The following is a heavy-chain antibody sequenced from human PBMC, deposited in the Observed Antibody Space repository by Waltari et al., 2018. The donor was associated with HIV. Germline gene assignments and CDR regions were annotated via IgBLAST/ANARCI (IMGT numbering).Heavy chain of an antibody. J-gene: IGHJ4*02. CDR1: GFPFSNYA. Sequence: QVQLVESGGGVVQPGRSLRLPCAASGFPFSNYAMHWFRQAPGKGLEWVAVISYDGSNKYYADSVKGRFTISRDNSKNTLYLQMNSLRAEDTAVYYCARDPQYCSSTSCSYYFDYWGQGTLVTVSS. D-gene: IGHD2-2*01. CDR2: ISYDGSNK. V-gene: IGHV3-30-3*01. CDR3: ARDPQYCSSTSCSYYFDY.